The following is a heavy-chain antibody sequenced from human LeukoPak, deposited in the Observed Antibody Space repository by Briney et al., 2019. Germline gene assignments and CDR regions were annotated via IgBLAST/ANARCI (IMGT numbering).Heavy chain of an antibody. CDR2: IHQHGSKE. CDR1: GFNFRAYW. V-gene: IGHV3-7*01. J-gene: IGHJ4*02. CDR3: ASTSGSWDY. D-gene: IGHD1-26*01. Sequence: GGSLRLSCTTSGFNFRAYWMAWVRQAPGKGLEWVANIHQHGSKENYVDSVKGRFTISRDNAKNSVFLQMNSLRAEDTAVYYCASTSGSWDYWGQGTLVTVSS.